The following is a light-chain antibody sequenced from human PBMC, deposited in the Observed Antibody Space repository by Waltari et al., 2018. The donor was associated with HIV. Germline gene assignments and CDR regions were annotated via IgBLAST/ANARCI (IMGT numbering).Light chain of an antibody. CDR2: STN. Sequence: QTVVTQEPSFSVSPGGTVTLTCGLSSGPVSTSYYPSWYQQTPGQAPRTLIYSTNTRSSGAPDRFSGSILGNKAALTITGAQADDESDYYCVLFMGNGIWVFGGGTKLTVL. V-gene: IGLV8-61*01. CDR1: SGPVSTSYY. CDR3: VLFMGNGIWV. J-gene: IGLJ3*02.